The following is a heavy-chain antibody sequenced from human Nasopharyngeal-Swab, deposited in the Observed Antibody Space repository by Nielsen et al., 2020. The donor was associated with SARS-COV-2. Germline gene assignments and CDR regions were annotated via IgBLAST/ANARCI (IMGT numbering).Heavy chain of an antibody. J-gene: IGHJ6*02. CDR1: GSTFSDYY. CDR3: ARSRGGMVRSYYYYYGMDV. Sequence: GGSLRPSCAASGSTFSDYYMSWIRQAPGKGLEWVSYISSSGSTIYYADSVKGRFTTSRDNAKNSLYVQMNSLRAEDTAVYYCARSRGGMVRSYYYYYGMDVWGQGTTVTVSS. CDR2: ISSSGSTI. D-gene: IGHD3-10*01. V-gene: IGHV3-11*01.